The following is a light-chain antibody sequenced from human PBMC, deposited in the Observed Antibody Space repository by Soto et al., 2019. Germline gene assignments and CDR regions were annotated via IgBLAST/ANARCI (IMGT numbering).Light chain of an antibody. CDR3: QHYNSFPWT. CDR1: QSIINW. CDR2: KAS. Sequence: DIQMTQSPSTLSASVRDRVTITCRASQSIINWLGWYQQKPGKAPKLLIYKASSLESGVPSRFSGSGSGTDFTLTINRLQPDDFATYYCQHYNSFPWTFGQGTKVDIK. J-gene: IGKJ1*01. V-gene: IGKV1-5*03.